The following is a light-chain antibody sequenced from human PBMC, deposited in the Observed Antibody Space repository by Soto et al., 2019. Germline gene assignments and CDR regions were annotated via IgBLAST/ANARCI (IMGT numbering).Light chain of an antibody. CDR2: SAS. Sequence: DIQLTQSPSFLSASVGDRVTITCRASQGISSHLAWYQQKPGKAPKLLIYSASTLQSGVPSRFSGSGSATEFTLTISSLQPEDFATYYCQQLHSPPRTVGQGTKVDSK. CDR1: QGISSH. V-gene: IGKV1-9*01. J-gene: IGKJ1*01. CDR3: QQLHSPPRT.